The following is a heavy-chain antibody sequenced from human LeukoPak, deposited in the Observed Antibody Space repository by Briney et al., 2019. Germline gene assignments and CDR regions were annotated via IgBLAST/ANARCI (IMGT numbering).Heavy chain of an antibody. J-gene: IGHJ5*02. D-gene: IGHD3-22*01. Sequence: EASVKVSCKASGYTFTSYYIHWVRQAPGQGLEWMGGIIPIFGTANYAQKFQGRVTITADESTSTAYMELSSLRSEDTAVYYCARVNYYDSSGYLISPWGQGTLVTVSS. V-gene: IGHV1-69*13. CDR1: GYTFTSYY. CDR2: IIPIFGTA. CDR3: ARVNYYDSSGYLISP.